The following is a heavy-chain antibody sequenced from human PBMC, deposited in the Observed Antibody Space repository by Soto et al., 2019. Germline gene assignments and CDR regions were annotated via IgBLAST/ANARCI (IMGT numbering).Heavy chain of an antibody. V-gene: IGHV3-48*01. CDR3: ARDFRVDY. CDR1: GFTFSSYS. Sequence: PGGSLRLSCAASGFTFSSYSMNWVRQAPGKGLEWVSYISSSSSTIYYADSVKGRITISRDNAKNSLNLQMNSLRAEDTAVYYCARDFRVDYWGQGTLVTVSS. CDR2: ISSSSSTI. J-gene: IGHJ4*02.